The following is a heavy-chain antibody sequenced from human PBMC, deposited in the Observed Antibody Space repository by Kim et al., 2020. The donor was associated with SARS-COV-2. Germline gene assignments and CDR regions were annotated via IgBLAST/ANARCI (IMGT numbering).Heavy chain of an antibody. Sequence: ASVKVSCKASGYTFTSYAMHWVRQAPGQRLEWMGWINAGNGNTKYSQKFQGRVTITRDTSASTAYMELSSLRSEDTAVYYCARSPLLGIASIKPYYYYYGMDVWGQGTTVTVSS. J-gene: IGHJ6*02. V-gene: IGHV1-3*01. CDR3: ARSPLLGIASIKPYYYYYGMDV. CDR1: GYTFTSYA. D-gene: IGHD6-13*01. CDR2: INAGNGNT.